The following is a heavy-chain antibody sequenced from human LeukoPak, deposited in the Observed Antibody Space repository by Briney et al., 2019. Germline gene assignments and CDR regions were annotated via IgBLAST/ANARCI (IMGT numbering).Heavy chain of an antibody. J-gene: IGHJ4*02. Sequence: SETLSLTCTVSGGSISTRNHYCGWIRQPPGQGLEWIGSMSDSGSTYYNPSLNSRVTISKDTSKNQFLLKVNSMTAADTAVYYCARGQSIAAGANWGQGILVTVSS. D-gene: IGHD6-13*01. V-gene: IGHV4-39*06. CDR3: ARGQSIAAGAN. CDR2: MSDSGST. CDR1: GGSISTRNHY.